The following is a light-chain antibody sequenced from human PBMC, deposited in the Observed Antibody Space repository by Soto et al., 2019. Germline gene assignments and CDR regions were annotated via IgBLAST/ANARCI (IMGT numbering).Light chain of an antibody. V-gene: IGLV2-18*02. J-gene: IGLJ1*01. Sequence: QSVLTQPPSVSRSPGQSVTISCTGTSSDVGSYNRVSWYQQPPGTAPKLMIYDVSNRPSGVPDRFSGSKSGNTASLTISGLQAEDEADYYCSSYTSSNTYVFGTGTKVTVL. CDR3: SSYTSSNTYV. CDR2: DVS. CDR1: SSDVGSYNR.